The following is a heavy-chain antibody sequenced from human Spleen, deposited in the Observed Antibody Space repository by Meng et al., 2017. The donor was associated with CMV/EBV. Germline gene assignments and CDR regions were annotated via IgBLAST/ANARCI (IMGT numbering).Heavy chain of an antibody. CDR3: TRIGSLGSAFY. J-gene: IGHJ4*02. Sequence: GESLKISCAASGFTFSSNAMSWVRQAPGKGLEWVSSISGGGGSTYYADSVKGRFTISRDDSKNTAYLQMNSLKSEDTAVYYCTRIGSLGSAFYWGQGTLVTVSS. V-gene: IGHV3-23*01. CDR1: GFTFSSNA. CDR2: ISGGGGST. D-gene: IGHD3-10*01.